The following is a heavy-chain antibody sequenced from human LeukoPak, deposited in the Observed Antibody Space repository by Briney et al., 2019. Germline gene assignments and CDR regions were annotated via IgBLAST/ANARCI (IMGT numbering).Heavy chain of an antibody. V-gene: IGHV4-61*09. CDR3: ARAPLPTAHYFDF. J-gene: IGHJ4*02. Sequence: SETLSLTCTVSGDSISAGSFYWNWIRQPAGKRLEWIGHIYTSDSIHYDPPFKSRVTMSVDTSKNQFSLRLSSVTAADTAVYYCARAPLPTAHYFDFWGPGALVTVSS. CDR1: GDSISAGSFY. D-gene: IGHD5-18*01. CDR2: IYTSDSI.